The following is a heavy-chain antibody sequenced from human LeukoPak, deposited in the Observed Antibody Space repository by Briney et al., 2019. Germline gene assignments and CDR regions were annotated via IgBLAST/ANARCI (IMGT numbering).Heavy chain of an antibody. CDR2: INPSSGGT. V-gene: IGHV1-2*02. J-gene: IGHJ3*02. CDR3: ATGRVFSYAFDI. D-gene: IGHD6-13*01. Sequence: ASVKVSCKASGYTFTGYYMHWVRQAPGQGLEWMGWINPSSGGTNYAQKFQGRVTMTRDTSFSTAYMELSRLRSDDTAVYYCATGRVFSYAFDIWGQGTMVTVSS. CDR1: GYTFTGYY.